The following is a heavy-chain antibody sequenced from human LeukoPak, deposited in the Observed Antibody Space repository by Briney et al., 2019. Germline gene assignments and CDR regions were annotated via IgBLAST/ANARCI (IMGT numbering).Heavy chain of an antibody. CDR3: ARHGLVEMALDY. CDR2: IYHSGST. D-gene: IGHD5-24*01. CDR1: GYSISSGYY. Sequence: SGTLSLTCAVSGYSISSGYYWGWIRQPPGKGLGWIGSIYHSGSTYYNPSLKSRVTISVDTSKNQFSLKLSSVTAADTAVYYCARHGLVEMALDYWGQGTLVTVSS. J-gene: IGHJ4*02. V-gene: IGHV4-38-2*01.